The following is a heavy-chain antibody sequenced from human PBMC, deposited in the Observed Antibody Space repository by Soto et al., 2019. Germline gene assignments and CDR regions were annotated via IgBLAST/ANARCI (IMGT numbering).Heavy chain of an antibody. Sequence: GGSLRLSCAASGFTVSSKYMSWVRQAPGKGLEWVSLIQSGGATDYADSVKGRCTISRDSSKNTLHLQMDSLRAEDTAVYYCAXXXVLXSGGSCFGVPMAVWGKGTTFTVSS. V-gene: IGHV3-66*01. D-gene: IGHD2-15*01. J-gene: IGHJ6*03. CDR1: GFTVSSKY. CDR3: AXXXVLXSGGSCFGVPMAV. CDR2: IQSGGAT.